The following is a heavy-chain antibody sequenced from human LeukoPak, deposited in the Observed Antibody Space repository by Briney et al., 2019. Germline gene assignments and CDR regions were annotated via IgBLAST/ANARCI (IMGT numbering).Heavy chain of an antibody. Sequence: SETLSLTCTVPGGSISSYYWSWIRQPPGKGLEWIGYIYYSGSTNYNPSLKSRVTISVDTSKNQFSLKLSSVTAADTAVYYCARSRRWLQDTLDYWGQGTLVTVSS. J-gene: IGHJ4*02. CDR3: ARSRRWLQDTLDY. CDR1: GGSISSYY. CDR2: IYYSGST. V-gene: IGHV4-59*01. D-gene: IGHD5-24*01.